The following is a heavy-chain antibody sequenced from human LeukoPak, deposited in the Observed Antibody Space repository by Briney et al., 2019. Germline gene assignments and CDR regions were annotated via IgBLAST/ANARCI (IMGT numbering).Heavy chain of an antibody. CDR3: ARGEWLNWFDP. Sequence: PSETLSLTCTVSGGSISSYYWSWIRQPPGKGLEWIGYIYYSGSTNYNPSLKSRVTISVDTSKNQFSLKLSSVTAADTAVYYCARGEWLNWFDPWGQGTLVTVSS. CDR1: GGSISSYY. CDR2: IYYSGST. D-gene: IGHD3-3*01. J-gene: IGHJ5*02. V-gene: IGHV4-59*12.